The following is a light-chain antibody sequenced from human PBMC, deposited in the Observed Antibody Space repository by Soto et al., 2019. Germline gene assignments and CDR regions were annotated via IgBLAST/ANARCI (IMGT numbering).Light chain of an antibody. CDR2: DAS. J-gene: IGKJ1*01. Sequence: STLSASVGDRVTITCRASQSFSSWLAWYQQKPGKAPKLLIYDASTLESGVPSRFSGSGSGTEFTLTISSLQPDDFATYYCQQYNTYSRAFGQGTKVDIK. CDR3: QQYNTYSRA. V-gene: IGKV1-5*01. CDR1: QSFSSW.